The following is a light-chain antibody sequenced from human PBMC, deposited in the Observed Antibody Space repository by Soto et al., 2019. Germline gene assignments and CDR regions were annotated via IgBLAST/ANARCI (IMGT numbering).Light chain of an antibody. CDR3: QQRGNWPKT. CDR1: QSVSNN. Sequence: EVVLTQSPATLSLSPGERATLSCRASQSVSNNLAWYQQKYGQAPRLLIYDTTNRAAGIPARISGSGSGTDFTLTISNLEPEDFAVYYCQQRGNWPKTFGQGTKVDIK. J-gene: IGKJ1*01. V-gene: IGKV3-11*01. CDR2: DTT.